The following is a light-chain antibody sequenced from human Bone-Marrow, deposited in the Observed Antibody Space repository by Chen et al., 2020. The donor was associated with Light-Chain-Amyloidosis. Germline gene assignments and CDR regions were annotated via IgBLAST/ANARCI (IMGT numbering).Light chain of an antibody. CDR3: SSYAGSYTWV. CDR1: SGDVGGYYF. CDR2: DVS. V-gene: IGLV2-11*01. Sequence: QSALTQPRSVSGSPGQSLTISCTGTSGDVGGYYFVFWYQQHPGKAPQLIIYDVSKRPPGVPYRFSGSKSGNTASLTVHGLQAEDEADYYCSSYAGSYTWVFGGGTKLTVL. J-gene: IGLJ3*02.